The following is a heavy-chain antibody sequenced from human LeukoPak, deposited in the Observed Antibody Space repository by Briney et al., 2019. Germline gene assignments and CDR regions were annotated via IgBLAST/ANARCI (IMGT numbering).Heavy chain of an antibody. J-gene: IGHJ5*02. CDR1: GFTFSSYG. V-gene: IGHV3-30*18. CDR3: AKARKYCSGGSCSNWFDP. Sequence: GGSLRLSCAASGFTFSSYGMHWVRQAPGKGLEWVAVISYDGSNKYYADSVKGRFTISRDNSKNTLYLQMNSLRAEDTAVYYCAKARKYCSGGSCSNWFDPWGQGTLVTVSS. CDR2: ISYDGSNK. D-gene: IGHD2-15*01.